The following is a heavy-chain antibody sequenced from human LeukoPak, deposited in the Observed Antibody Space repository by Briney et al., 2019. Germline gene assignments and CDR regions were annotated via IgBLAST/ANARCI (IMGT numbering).Heavy chain of an antibody. J-gene: IGHJ6*04. D-gene: IGHD6-13*01. CDR1: GFTFSSYS. CDR3: ARDGTPIHSSGWFYMDV. V-gene: IGHV3-21*01. Sequence: PGGSLRLSCAASGFTFSSYSMSWVRQAPGKGLEWVSSISSSSSYIYYADSVKGRFTISSDNAKNSLYLQMNSLRAEDTAVYYCARDGTPIHSSGWFYMDVWGKGTTVTISS. CDR2: ISSSSSYI.